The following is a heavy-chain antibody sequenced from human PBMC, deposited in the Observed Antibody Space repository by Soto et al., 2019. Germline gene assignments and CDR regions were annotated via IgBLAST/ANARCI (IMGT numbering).Heavy chain of an antibody. CDR3: ARDGALYGDYGGY. CDR2: ISAYNGDT. Sequence: QVQLVQSGAEVKKPGASVKVSCKASGYSFIGYGLGWVRQAPGQGLEYMGWISAYNGDTHYAQSLQGRVTMTTETSTSTAYMELRSLRPDDTAVYYCARDGALYGDYGGYWGQGTLVTVSS. D-gene: IGHD4-17*01. CDR1: GYSFIGYG. J-gene: IGHJ4*02. V-gene: IGHV1-18*01.